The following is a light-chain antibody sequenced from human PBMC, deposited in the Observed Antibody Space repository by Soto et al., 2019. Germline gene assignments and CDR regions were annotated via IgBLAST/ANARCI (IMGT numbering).Light chain of an antibody. Sequence: EIVLTQSPATLSVAPGERATLSCLARQSISIYSGWYQQKPGQAPRLLLYDASNRAAGIPARCSGRGSGTDFTHTTSSLEHEGVAFYYWQHRSKLSLTFGGKTEVEIQ. CDR1: QSISIY. CDR3: QHRSKLSLT. J-gene: IGKJ4*01. V-gene: IGKV3-11*01. CDR2: DAS.